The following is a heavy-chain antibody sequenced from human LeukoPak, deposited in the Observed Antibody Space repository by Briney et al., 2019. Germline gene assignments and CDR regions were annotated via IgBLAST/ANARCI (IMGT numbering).Heavy chain of an antibody. CDR3: ARCGAARCY. Sequence: SETLSLTCAVYGGSFSGYYWSWIRQPPGKGLEWIGEINHSGNTNYNPSLKSRVTISVDTSKNQFSLKLSSVTAADTAVYYCARCGAARCYWGQGTLVTVSS. J-gene: IGHJ4*02. CDR2: INHSGNT. V-gene: IGHV4-34*01. CDR1: GGSFSGYY. D-gene: IGHD6-6*01.